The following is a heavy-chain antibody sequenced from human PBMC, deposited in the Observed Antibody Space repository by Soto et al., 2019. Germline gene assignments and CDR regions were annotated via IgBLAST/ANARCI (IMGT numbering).Heavy chain of an antibody. J-gene: IGHJ4*02. CDR3: ARVVVGYSSSWYYFDY. CDR2: IIPIFGTA. V-gene: IGHV1-69*01. CDR1: GGTFSSYA. D-gene: IGHD6-13*01. Sequence: QVQLVQSGAEVKKPGSSVKVSCKASGGTFSSYAISWVRQAPGQGLEWMGGIIPIFGTANYARKFQGRVTITADESTSTAYMELSSLRSEDTAVYYCARVVVGYSSSWYYFDYWGQGTLVTVSS.